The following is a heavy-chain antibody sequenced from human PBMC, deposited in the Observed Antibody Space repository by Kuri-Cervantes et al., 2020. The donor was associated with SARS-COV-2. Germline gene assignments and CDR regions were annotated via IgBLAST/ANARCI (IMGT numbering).Heavy chain of an antibody. CDR1: GFSFSSYS. J-gene: IGHJ4*02. V-gene: IGHV3-21*01. CDR3: ARDCYDFNNGYYTGQLAY. Sequence: GGSLRLSCAVSGFSFSSYSMSWVRQAPGKGLEWVSSISNSGSYIYYAGSVRGRFTISRDNAKNSLYLQMNSLRAEDTALYYCARDCYDFNNGYYTGQLAYWGQGTLVTVSS. D-gene: IGHD3-3*01. CDR2: ISNSGSYI.